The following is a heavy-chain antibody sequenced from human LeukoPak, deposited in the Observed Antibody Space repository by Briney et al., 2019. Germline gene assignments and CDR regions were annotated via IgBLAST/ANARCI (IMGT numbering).Heavy chain of an antibody. V-gene: IGHV1-3*01. J-gene: IGHJ4*02. D-gene: IGHD4-11*01. CDR3: ARTDYTQSFDY. Sequence: KFQGRVSITRDTSASTAYMELSSLRSEDTAIYYCARTDYTQSFDYWGQGILVTVSS.